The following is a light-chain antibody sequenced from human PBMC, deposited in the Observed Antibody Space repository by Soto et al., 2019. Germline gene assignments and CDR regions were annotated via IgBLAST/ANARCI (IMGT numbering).Light chain of an antibody. CDR1: QSVSSY. Sequence: EIVLTQSPATLSLSPGERAALFCRASQSVSSYLAWYQQKPGQAPRLLIYDASNRATGIPARFSGSGSGTDFTLTISSLEPEDFAVYCCQQRSNWPWTFGQGTKVEIK. V-gene: IGKV3-11*01. CDR3: QQRSNWPWT. CDR2: DAS. J-gene: IGKJ1*01.